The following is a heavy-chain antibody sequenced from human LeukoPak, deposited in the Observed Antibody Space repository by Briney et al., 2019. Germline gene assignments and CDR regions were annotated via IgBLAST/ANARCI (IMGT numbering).Heavy chain of an antibody. J-gene: IGHJ4*02. CDR1: GFTFSSYG. CDR3: ANGGYTSSWYVVDY. D-gene: IGHD6-13*01. V-gene: IGHV3-30*18. CDR2: ISYDGSNK. Sequence: QPGRSLRLSCAASGFTFSSYGMHWVRQAPGKGLEWVAVISYDGSNKYYADSVKGRFTISRDNSKNTLYLQMSSLRPEDTAVYYCANGGYTSSWYVVDYWGQGTLATVSS.